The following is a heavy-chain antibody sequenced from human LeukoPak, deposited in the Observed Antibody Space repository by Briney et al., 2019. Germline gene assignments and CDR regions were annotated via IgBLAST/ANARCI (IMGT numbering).Heavy chain of an antibody. CDR3: ARVGVDTAMIDY. V-gene: IGHV4-39*07. CDR1: GGSISSSNFY. CDR2: IYYSGST. D-gene: IGHD5-18*01. J-gene: IGHJ4*02. Sequence: SETLSLTCTVSGGSISSSNFYWGWIRQPPGKGLEWIGSIYYSGSTYYNPSLKSRVTISVDTSKNQFSLKLSSVTAADTAVYYCARVGVDTAMIDYWGQGTLVTVSS.